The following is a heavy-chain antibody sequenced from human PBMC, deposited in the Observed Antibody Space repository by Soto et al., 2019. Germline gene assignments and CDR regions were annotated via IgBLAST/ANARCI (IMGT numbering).Heavy chain of an antibody. J-gene: IGHJ4*02. D-gene: IGHD3-22*01. V-gene: IGHV4-30-4*01. CDR3: ARGYYYDSSGYNY. Sequence: SETLSLTCTVSGGSISSGDYYWSWIRQPPGKGLEWIGYIYYSGSTYYNPSLKSRVTISVDTSKNQFSLKLSSVTAADTAVYYCARGYYYDSSGYNYWGQGTLVTVSS. CDR2: IYYSGST. CDR1: GGSISSGDYY.